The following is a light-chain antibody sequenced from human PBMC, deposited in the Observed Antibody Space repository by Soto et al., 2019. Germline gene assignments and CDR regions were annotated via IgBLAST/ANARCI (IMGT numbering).Light chain of an antibody. CDR2: KAS. CDR1: QSISSW. CDR3: QQYNSYWT. Sequence: DIQMTQSPSTLSASVGDRVTITCRASQSISSWLAWYQQKPGKAPKLLIYKASSLESGVPSRFSGSGSGTEFTLTISSLQPDDFATYYCQQYNSYWTFGQEPKV. V-gene: IGKV1-5*03. J-gene: IGKJ1*01.